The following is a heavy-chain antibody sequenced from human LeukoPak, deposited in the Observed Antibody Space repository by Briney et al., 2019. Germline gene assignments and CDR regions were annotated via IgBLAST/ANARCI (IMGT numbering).Heavy chain of an antibody. CDR2: FDPEDGET. Sequence: ASVKVSCKVSGYTLTELSMHWVRQAPGKGLEWMGGFDPEDGETIYAQKFQGRVTMTEDTSTDTAYMELSSLRSEDTAVYYCATAGVRYCSGGSCYDYWGQGTLVTVSS. CDR3: ATAGVRYCSGGSCYDY. J-gene: IGHJ4*02. V-gene: IGHV1-24*01. CDR1: GYTLTELS. D-gene: IGHD2-15*01.